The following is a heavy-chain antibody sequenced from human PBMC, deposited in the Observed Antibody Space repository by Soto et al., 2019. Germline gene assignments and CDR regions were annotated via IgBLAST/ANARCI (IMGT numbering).Heavy chain of an antibody. Sequence: QVQLQESGPGLVKPSGTLSLTCAVSGDSIGSSNWWSWVRQPPGKGLEWIGEIYHSGATNYSPSPKRRVTISLDKSNNQFSLQLNSVTAADTALYYCAGSTVGIVGATLYDYWGQGTLVTVSS. D-gene: IGHD1-26*01. J-gene: IGHJ4*02. CDR1: GDSIGSSNW. CDR2: IYHSGAT. CDR3: AGSTVGIVGATLYDY. V-gene: IGHV4-4*02.